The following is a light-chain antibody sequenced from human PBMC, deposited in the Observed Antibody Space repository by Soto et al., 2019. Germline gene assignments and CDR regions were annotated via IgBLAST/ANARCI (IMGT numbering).Light chain of an antibody. V-gene: IGKV3-20*01. CDR3: QHYNSYSEA. J-gene: IGKJ1*01. CDR2: GTS. CDR1: QSVSSSS. Sequence: ETVLTQSPGTLSLSPGERATLSCRASQSVSSSSLAWYQQRPGQAPRLLIYGTSSRATGIPDRFSGSGSGTDFTLTISSLQPDDFATYYCQHYNSYSEAFGQGTKVDIK.